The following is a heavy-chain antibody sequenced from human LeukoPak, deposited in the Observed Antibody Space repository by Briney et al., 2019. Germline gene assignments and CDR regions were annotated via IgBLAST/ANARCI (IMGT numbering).Heavy chain of an antibody. J-gene: IGHJ5*02. CDR2: IKQDGSEK. V-gene: IGHV3-7*01. CDR1: GFTFSSYW. Sequence: GGSLRLSCAASGFTFSSYWMSWVRQAPGKGLEWVANIKQDGSEKYYVDSVKGRFTISRVNAKNSLYLQMNSLRAEDTAVYYCARDVAVAGDNWFDPWGQGTLVTVSS. CDR3: ARDVAVAGDNWFDP. D-gene: IGHD6-19*01.